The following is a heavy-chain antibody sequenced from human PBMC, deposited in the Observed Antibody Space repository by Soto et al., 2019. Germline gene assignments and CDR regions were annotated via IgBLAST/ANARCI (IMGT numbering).Heavy chain of an antibody. CDR1: GGSISSGGYY. V-gene: IGHV4-31*03. CDR2: IDYSGSA. J-gene: IGHJ4*02. CDR3: ARGDGSSGSYRGYR. Sequence: QVQLQESGPGQVKPSQTLSLTCTVSGGSISSGGYYWSWIRQHPGKGLEWIGYIDYSGSAYYNPSVRSRVTISVDTSKHPCSLKLSSVTAADTAVYYCARGDGSSGSYRGYRWGLGTLLNVAS. D-gene: IGHD3-10*01.